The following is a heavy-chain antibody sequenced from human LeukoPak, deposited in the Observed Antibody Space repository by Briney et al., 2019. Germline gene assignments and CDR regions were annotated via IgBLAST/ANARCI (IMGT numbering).Heavy chain of an antibody. D-gene: IGHD3-3*01. V-gene: IGHV4-59*01. Sequence: PSETLSLTCTVSGGSISSYYWSWIRQPPGKGLEWIGYIYYSGSTNYNPSLKSRVTISVDTSKNQFSLKLSSVTAADTAVYYCARVYYDFWSGYHTHPWFDPWGQGTLVTVSS. CDR3: ARVYYDFWSGYHTHPWFDP. J-gene: IGHJ5*02. CDR1: GGSISSYY. CDR2: IYYSGST.